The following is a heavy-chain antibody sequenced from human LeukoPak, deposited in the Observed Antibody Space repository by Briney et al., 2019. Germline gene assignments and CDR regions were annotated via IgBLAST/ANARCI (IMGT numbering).Heavy chain of an antibody. CDR1: GYTFTGYS. Sequence: GASVKVSCKASGYTFTGYSMHWVRQAPGQGLEWMGWINPNSGAANYAQKFQGRVTMTRDTSISTAYMELSRLTSDDTAVYYCARGPSVYSSGWYNWFDPWGQGTLVTVSS. V-gene: IGHV1-2*02. D-gene: IGHD6-19*01. CDR2: INPNSGAA. J-gene: IGHJ5*02. CDR3: ARGPSVYSSGWYNWFDP.